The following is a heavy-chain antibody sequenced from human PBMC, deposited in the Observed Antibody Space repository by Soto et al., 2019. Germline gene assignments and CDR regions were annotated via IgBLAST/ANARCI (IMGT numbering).Heavy chain of an antibody. CDR2: ISAYNGNT. D-gene: IGHD3-3*01. CDR3: ASSVGPGIFGVVITGPYYGMDV. V-gene: IGHV1-18*04. CDR1: GYTFTSYG. J-gene: IGHJ6*02. Sequence: ASVKVSCKASGYTFTSYGISWVRQAPGQGLEWMGWISAYNGNTNYARKLQGRVTMTTDTSTSTAYMELRSLRSDDTAVYYCASSVGPGIFGVVITGPYYGMDVWGQGTTVTVSS.